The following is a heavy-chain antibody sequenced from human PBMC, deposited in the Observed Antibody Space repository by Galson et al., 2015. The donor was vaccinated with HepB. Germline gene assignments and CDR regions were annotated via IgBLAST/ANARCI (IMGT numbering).Heavy chain of an antibody. Sequence: SLRLSCAASGFTFSSYGMHWVRQAPGKGLEWVAVISYDGSNKYYADSVKGRFTISRDNSKNTLYLQMNSLRAEDTAVYYCARTGPRVSSGSLQIFDYWGQGTLVTVSS. CDR3: ARTGPRVSSGSLQIFDY. CDR1: GFTFSSYG. D-gene: IGHD6-19*01. J-gene: IGHJ4*02. V-gene: IGHV3-30*03. CDR2: ISYDGSNK.